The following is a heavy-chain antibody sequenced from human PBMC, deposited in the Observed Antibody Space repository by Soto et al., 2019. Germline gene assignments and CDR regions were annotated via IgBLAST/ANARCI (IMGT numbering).Heavy chain of an antibody. CDR2: IWYNGSDK. CDR3: AKDYGDWTGFYYYGMDV. D-gene: IGHD4-17*01. CDR1: GFTFSSYG. V-gene: IGHV3-33*06. Sequence: QVQLVESGGGVVQPGRSLRLSCAASGFTFSSYGMHWVRQAPGKGLEWVGVIWYNGSDKKYADSVKGRFTISRDNSENTPYLHMNSLRAEDTAVYYCAKDYGDWTGFYYYGMDVCGQGTTVTVSS. J-gene: IGHJ6*02.